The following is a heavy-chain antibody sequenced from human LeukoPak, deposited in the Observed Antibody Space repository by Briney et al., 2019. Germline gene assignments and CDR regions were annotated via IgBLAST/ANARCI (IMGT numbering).Heavy chain of an antibody. Sequence: GGSLRLSCTASGFTFSNYAMSWVRQAPGKGLEWVSAVSGSSGSTYYADSVKGRFTISRDNSKNKLYPQMNSLRAEDTAVYYCATVWFRRFDYWGQGILLTVSS. CDR3: ATVWFRRFDY. J-gene: IGHJ4*02. V-gene: IGHV3-23*01. CDR2: VSGSSGST. D-gene: IGHD3-16*01. CDR1: GFTFSNYA.